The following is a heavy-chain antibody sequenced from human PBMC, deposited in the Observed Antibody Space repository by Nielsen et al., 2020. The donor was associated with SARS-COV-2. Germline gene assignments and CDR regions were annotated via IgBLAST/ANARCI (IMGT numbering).Heavy chain of an antibody. CDR1: GGSFSGYY. CDR2: INHSGST. V-gene: IGHV4-34*01. D-gene: IGHD3-9*01. CDR3: ASTLRYFDWKG. Sequence: GSLRLSCAVYGGSFSGYYWSWIRQPPGKGLEWIGEINHSGSTNYNPSLKSRVTISVDTSKNQFSLKLSSVTAADTAVYYCASTLRYFDWKGWGQGTLVTVSS. J-gene: IGHJ4*02.